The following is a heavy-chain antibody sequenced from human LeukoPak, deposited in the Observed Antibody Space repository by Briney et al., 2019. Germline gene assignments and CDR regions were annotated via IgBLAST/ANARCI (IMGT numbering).Heavy chain of an antibody. CDR2: ISYDGSNK. J-gene: IGHJ4*02. V-gene: IGHV3-30-3*01. CDR1: GFTFSSYA. D-gene: IGHD3-16*01. CDR3: ARDYHTFGGPSAL. Sequence: GRSLRLSCAASGFTFSSYAMHWVRQAPGKGLEWVAVISYDGSNKYYADSVKGRFTISRDNSKNTLYLQMNSLRAEDTAVYYCARDYHTFGGPSALWGQGTLVTVSS.